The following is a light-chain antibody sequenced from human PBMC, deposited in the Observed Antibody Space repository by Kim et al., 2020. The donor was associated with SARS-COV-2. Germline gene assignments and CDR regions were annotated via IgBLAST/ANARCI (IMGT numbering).Light chain of an antibody. CDR1: QTVIYNANNKNY. V-gene: IGKV4-1*01. CDR3: QQYYSTPPS. CDR2: WES. Sequence: ATLNCKSSQTVIYNANNKNYLAWYQQKPGQAPKLLIYWESIRESGVSDRFSGSGSETDFTLTISSLQAEDVAVYYCQQYYSTPPSFGQGTKLEI. J-gene: IGKJ2*03.